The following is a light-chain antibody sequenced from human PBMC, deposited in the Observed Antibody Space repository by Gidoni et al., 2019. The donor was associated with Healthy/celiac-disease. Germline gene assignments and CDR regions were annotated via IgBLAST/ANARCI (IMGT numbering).Light chain of an antibody. V-gene: IGKV1-33*01. CDR3: QQYDNLPRT. CDR1: HDISNY. CDR2: EAS. J-gene: IGKJ1*01. Sequence: DIQITQSPSSLSASVGDRVTLTCQSSHDISNYFNWYQQKPGKATKLLIYEASNLETGVPSRFSGSGSGTDFTFTISSLQPEDIATDYCQQYDNLPRTVGQGTKVEIK.